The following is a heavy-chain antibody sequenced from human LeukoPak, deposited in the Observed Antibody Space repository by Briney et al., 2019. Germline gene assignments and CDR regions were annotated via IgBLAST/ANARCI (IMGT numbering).Heavy chain of an antibody. Sequence: GVPLRLSCAASGFSFGSYWMSWVRQASGKGLEWVANTKQDGSEKYYVDSVKGRFTISRDNAKNSLYLQMNSLRAEDTAVYYCARDRDSSSSFDYWGQGTLVTVSS. CDR3: ARDRDSSSSFDY. V-gene: IGHV3-7*05. D-gene: IGHD6-6*01. J-gene: IGHJ4*02. CDR1: GFSFGSYW. CDR2: TKQDGSEK.